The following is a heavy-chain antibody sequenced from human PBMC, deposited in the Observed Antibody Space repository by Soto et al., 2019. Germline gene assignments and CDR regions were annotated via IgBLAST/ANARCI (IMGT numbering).Heavy chain of an antibody. CDR2: IFSSGTT. J-gene: IGHJ6*02. D-gene: IGHD3-10*01. Sequence: PSGTLALTCTVYGDSIGSGQTYWTLIGQAPGKGLEWIGYIFSSGTTYYNPSLKSRVTISVDTSKNQFSLKLSSVTAADTAVYYCARFVRGVIIPYYYYGMDVWGQGTTVTVS. CDR3: ARFVRGVIIPYYYYGMDV. V-gene: IGHV4-30-4*01. CDR1: GDSIGSGQTY.